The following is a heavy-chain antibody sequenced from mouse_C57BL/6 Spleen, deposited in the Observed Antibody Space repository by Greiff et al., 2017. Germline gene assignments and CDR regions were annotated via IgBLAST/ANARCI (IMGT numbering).Heavy chain of an antibody. J-gene: IGHJ3*01. CDR2: IDPANGNT. D-gene: IGHD2-12*01. Sequence: VQLQQSVAELVRPGASVKLSCTASGFNIKNTYMPWVKQRPEQGLEWIGRIDPANGNTKYAPKFQGKATITADTSSNTAYLQLSSLTSEDTAIYYCAREGAPVYDAWFAYWGQGTLVTVSA. CDR3: AREGAPVYDAWFAY. V-gene: IGHV14-3*01. CDR1: GFNIKNTY.